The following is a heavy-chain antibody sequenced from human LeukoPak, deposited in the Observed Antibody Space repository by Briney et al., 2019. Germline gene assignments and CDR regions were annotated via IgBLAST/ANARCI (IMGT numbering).Heavy chain of an antibody. D-gene: IGHD6-13*01. CDR2: IWFDGSNK. V-gene: IGHV3-33*08. J-gene: IGHJ6*03. Sequence: GGSLRLSCAASGFTFSSYAMSWFRQAPGKGLEWVAVIWFDGSNKYYADSVKGRFTISRDNAKNSLYLQMNSLRAEDTAVYYCARSGVRYSSSWYGSYYYYYMDVWGKGTTVTVSS. CDR1: GFTFSSYA. CDR3: ARSGVRYSSSWYGSYYYYYMDV.